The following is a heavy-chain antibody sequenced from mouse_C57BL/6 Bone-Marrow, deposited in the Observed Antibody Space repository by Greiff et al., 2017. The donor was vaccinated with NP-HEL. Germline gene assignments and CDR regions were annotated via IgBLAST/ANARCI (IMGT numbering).Heavy chain of an antibody. Sequence: VQLQQPGAELVRPGSSVKLSCKASGYTFTSYWMHWVKQRPIQGLEWIGDIYPGSGSTNYNEKFKSKATLTVDTSSSTAYMQLSSLTSEDSAVYYCARWYYGSSPYYAMDYWGQGTSVTVSS. CDR2: IYPGSGST. J-gene: IGHJ4*01. CDR3: ARWYYGSSPYYAMDY. D-gene: IGHD1-1*01. CDR1: GYTFTSYW. V-gene: IGHV1-55*01.